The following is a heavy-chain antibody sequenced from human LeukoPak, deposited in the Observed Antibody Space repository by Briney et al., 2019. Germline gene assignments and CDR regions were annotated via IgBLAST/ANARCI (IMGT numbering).Heavy chain of an antibody. CDR2: IIPIFGTA. D-gene: IGHD3-10*01. V-gene: IGHV1-69*01. CDR3: ASGTGSGNPFDY. Sequence: SVKVSCKASGGTFSSYAISWVRQAPGQGLEWKGGIIPIFGTANYAQKFQGRVTITADESTSTAYMELSSLRSEDTAVYYCASGTGSGNPFDYWGQGTLVTVSS. J-gene: IGHJ4*02. CDR1: GGTFSSYA.